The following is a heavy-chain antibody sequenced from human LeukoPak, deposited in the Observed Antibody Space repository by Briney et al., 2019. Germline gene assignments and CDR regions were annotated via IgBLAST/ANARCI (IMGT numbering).Heavy chain of an antibody. J-gene: IGHJ6*02. CDR1: GGSISSYY. CDR2: IYYSGST. Sequence: SETLSLTCTVSGGSISSYYWSWIRQPPGNGLDCIGYIYYSGSTNYNPSLKSRVPLSVDTSKNQFSLKLSSVTAADPAVYYCARDFGRYSLGSYGMDVWGQGTTVTVSS. D-gene: IGHD5-18*01. V-gene: IGHV4-59*01. CDR3: ARDFGRYSLGSYGMDV.